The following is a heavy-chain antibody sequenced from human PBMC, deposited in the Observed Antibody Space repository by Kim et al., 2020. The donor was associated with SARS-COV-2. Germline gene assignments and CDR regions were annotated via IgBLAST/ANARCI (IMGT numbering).Heavy chain of an antibody. J-gene: IGHJ4*02. CDR3: ARDSGEDVVQGFEY. CDR1: GYTFTSYA. Sequence: ASVKVSCKASGYTFTSYAVQWVRQAPGQGLEWMGWINTNTGNPTYAQGFTGRFVFSLDTSVSTAYLQISTLKADDTAVYYCARDSGEDVVQGFEYWGQGTLLTVPS. D-gene: IGHD7-27*01. CDR2: INTNTGNP. V-gene: IGHV7-4-1*02.